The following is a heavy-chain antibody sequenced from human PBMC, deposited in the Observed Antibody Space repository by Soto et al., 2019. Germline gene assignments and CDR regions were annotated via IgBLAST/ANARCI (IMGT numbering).Heavy chain of an antibody. CDR1: GFTFDDSA. V-gene: IGHV3-9*01. J-gene: IGHJ4*02. CDR2: ISWHGDRI. Sequence: EVQLVESGGGLVQPGRSLRLSCAASGFTFDDSAMHWVRQAPGKGLEWVAGISWHGDRIEYAGSVKGRFTISRDNAKNSLYLQANSLRVDDTAVYYCANETQSNLGTGGFDSWGQGTLVTVSS. CDR3: ANETQSNLGTGGFDS. D-gene: IGHD7-27*01.